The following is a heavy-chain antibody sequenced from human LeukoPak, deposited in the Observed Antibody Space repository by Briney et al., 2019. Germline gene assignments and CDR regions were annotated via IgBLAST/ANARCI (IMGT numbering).Heavy chain of an antibody. D-gene: IGHD3-10*01. J-gene: IGHJ4*02. CDR3: ARDPVLWFGDLLDI. CDR2: INPNSGGT. V-gene: IGHV1-2*04. CDR1: GYTFTGYY. Sequence: ASVKVSCKASGYTFTGYYMHWVRQAPGQGLEWMGWINPNSGGTNYAQKFQGWVTMTRDTSISTAYMELSRLRSDDTAVYYCARDPVLWFGDLLDIWGQGTLVTVSS.